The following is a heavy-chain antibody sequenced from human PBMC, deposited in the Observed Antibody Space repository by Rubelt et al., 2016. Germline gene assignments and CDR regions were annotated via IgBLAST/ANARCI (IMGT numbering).Heavy chain of an antibody. V-gene: IGHV3-30*03. D-gene: IGHD6-13*01. CDR2: ISYDGSNK. J-gene: IGHJ4*02. CDR3: ATGDRSSSWYPFDY. CDR1: GFTFSDYL. Sequence: GGGVVQPGRSLRLSCAASGFTFSDYLMHWVRQAPGKGLEWVTVISYDGSNKYYADSVKGRFTISRDNSKNTLYLQMNSLRAEDTAVYYCATGDRSSSWYPFDYWGQGTLVTVSS.